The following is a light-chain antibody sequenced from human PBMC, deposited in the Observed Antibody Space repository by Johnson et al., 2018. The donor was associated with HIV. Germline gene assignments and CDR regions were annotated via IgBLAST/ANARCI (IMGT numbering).Light chain of an antibody. CDR3: GTWDSSLSALYV. CDR2: DNN. V-gene: IGLV1-51*01. J-gene: IGLJ1*01. CDR1: SSNIGNNY. Sequence: QSVLTQPPSVSAAPGQKVTISCSGSSSNIGNNYVSWYQQLPGTAPKLLIYDNNKRPSGIPDRFSGSKSGTSATLGITGLQTGDEADYYCGTWDSSLSALYVFGTVTQVTVL.